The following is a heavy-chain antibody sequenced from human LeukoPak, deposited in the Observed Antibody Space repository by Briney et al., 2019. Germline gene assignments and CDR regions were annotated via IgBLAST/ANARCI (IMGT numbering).Heavy chain of an antibody. CDR3: ARDQSHHDSSGSLYDP. Sequence: TGGSLRLSCAASGFTFSSYWMHWVRQAPGKGLVWVSRIKSDGSITNYADSVKGRFTISRDNAKNTLYLQMNSLTPDDTALYYCARDQSHHDSSGSLYDPWGQGTLVTVSS. V-gene: IGHV3-74*01. CDR1: GFTFSSYW. J-gene: IGHJ5*02. D-gene: IGHD3-22*01. CDR2: IKSDGSIT.